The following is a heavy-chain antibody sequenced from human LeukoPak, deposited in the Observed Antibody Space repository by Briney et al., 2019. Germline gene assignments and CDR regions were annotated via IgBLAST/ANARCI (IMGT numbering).Heavy chain of an antibody. CDR2: IYYSGST. CDR3: ARGKRNFWSGALMSWFDP. Sequence: SETLSLTCTVSGGSISSYYWNWIRQPPGKGLEWIGYIYYSGSTNYNPSLKSRVTISLDTSKNQFSLKLSSVTAADTAVYYCARGKRNFWSGALMSWFDPWGQGTLVTVSS. V-gene: IGHV4-59*12. J-gene: IGHJ5*02. D-gene: IGHD3-3*01. CDR1: GGSISSYY.